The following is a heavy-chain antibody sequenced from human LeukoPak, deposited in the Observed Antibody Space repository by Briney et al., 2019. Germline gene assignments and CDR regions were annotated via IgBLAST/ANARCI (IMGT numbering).Heavy chain of an antibody. V-gene: IGHV3-72*01. Sequence: GGSLTLSCAASGFIFSDHYMFWVRQAPGKGLEWVGHAGNKDDSYTTHYAASVKGRFTISRDDSKNSVDLQMNSLKIEDTAMYYCTRAYWYRFDYWGQGTLVTVSS. CDR2: AGNKDDSYTT. CDR1: GFIFSDHY. D-gene: IGHD2-8*02. J-gene: IGHJ4*02. CDR3: TRAYWYRFDY.